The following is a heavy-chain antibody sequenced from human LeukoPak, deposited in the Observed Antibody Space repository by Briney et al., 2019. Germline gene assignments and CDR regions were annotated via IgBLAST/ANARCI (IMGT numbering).Heavy chain of an antibody. CDR3: TRDSGAERRYFDL. CDR2: IDGDGGNP. V-gene: IGHV3-74*01. J-gene: IGHJ2*01. D-gene: IGHD7-27*01. CDR1: GFTFTSYL. Sequence: GGSLRLSCVASGFTFTSYLMDWVRQAPGKGLGWVSRIDGDGGNPSYADSVKGRFTISRDNAKNTLYLQMNSLRAEDTAVYYCTRDSGAERRYFDLWGRGTLVTVSS.